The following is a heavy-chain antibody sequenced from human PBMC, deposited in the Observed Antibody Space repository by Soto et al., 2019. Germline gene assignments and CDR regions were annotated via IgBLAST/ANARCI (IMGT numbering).Heavy chain of an antibody. CDR1: GGSISSGDYY. CDR3: ATFGVIGEPFDY. V-gene: IGHV4-30-4*01. D-gene: IGHD3-10*01. Sequence: QVQLQESGPGLVKPSQTLSLTCTVSGGSISSGDYYWSWIRQPPGKGLEWIGYIYYRGSTYYNPSLKSRVTLSLDTPSNQFSLRLSSLTAADTAVYYCATFGVIGEPFDYWGQGTLVTVSS. CDR2: IYYRGST. J-gene: IGHJ4*02.